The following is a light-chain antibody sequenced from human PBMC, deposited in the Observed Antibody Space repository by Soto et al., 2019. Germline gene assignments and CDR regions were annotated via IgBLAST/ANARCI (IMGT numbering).Light chain of an antibody. Sequence: SYELTQPPSVSVAPGKTARITCGGNNMGSKSVHWYQQKPGPAPVLVIYYDSDRPSGIPERFSGSNSGNTATLTISRVEAGDEADYYCQVWDSSSDRDVVFGGGTKLTVL. CDR3: QVWDSSSDRDVV. J-gene: IGLJ2*01. V-gene: IGLV3-21*04. CDR2: YDS. CDR1: NMGSKS.